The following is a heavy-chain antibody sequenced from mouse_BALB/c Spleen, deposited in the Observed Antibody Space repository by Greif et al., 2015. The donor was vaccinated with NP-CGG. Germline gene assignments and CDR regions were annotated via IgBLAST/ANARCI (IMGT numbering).Heavy chain of an antibody. CDR2: IHPNSGNT. Sequence: VQLVESGSVLVRPGASVKLSCKASGYTFTSSWMHWAKQGPGQGLEWIGEIHPNSGNTDYNEKFKGKATLTVDTSSSTAYVDLSSLTSEDSAVYYCALGRDYFDYWGQGTTLTVSS. D-gene: IGHD4-1*01. CDR3: ALGRDYFDY. V-gene: IGHV1S130*01. CDR1: GYTFTSSW. J-gene: IGHJ2*01.